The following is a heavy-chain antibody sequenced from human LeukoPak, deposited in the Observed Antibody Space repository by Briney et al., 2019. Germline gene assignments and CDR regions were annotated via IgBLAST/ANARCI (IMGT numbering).Heavy chain of an antibody. CDR2: IIPILGIA. CDR3: ARGGVARVTRAFDI. CDR1: GGTFSSYA. Sequence: GASVKVSCKASGGTFSSYAISWVRQAPGQGLEWMGRIIPILGIANYAQKFQGRVTITADKSTSTAYMELSSLRSEDTAVYYCARGGVARVTRAFDIWGQGTMVTVSS. D-gene: IGHD4-23*01. J-gene: IGHJ3*02. V-gene: IGHV1-69*04.